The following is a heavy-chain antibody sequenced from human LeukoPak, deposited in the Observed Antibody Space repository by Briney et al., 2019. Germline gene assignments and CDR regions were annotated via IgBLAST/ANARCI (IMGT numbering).Heavy chain of an antibody. CDR1: GFTFNNAW. J-gene: IGHJ4*02. CDR3: AKATGTLTN. CDR2: ISNSDAKT. D-gene: IGHD1-1*01. V-gene: IGHV3-23*01. Sequence: HAGGSLRLSCAASGFTFNNAWMNWVRQAPGKGLEWVSTISNSDAKTYYADSVKGRFTISRDNSKNTLYLQMNSLTAEDTAIFYCAKATGTLTNWGQGILVTVSS.